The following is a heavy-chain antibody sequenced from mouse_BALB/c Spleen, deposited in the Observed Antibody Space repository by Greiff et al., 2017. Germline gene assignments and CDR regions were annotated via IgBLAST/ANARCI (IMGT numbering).Heavy chain of an antibody. Sequence: EVHLVESGGGLVQPGGSRKLSCAASGFTFSSFGMHWVRQAPEKGLEWVAYISSGSSTIYYADTVKGRFTISRDNPKNTLFLQMTSLRSEDTAMYYCARKTGTVWYFDVWGAGTTVTVSS. CDR2: ISSGSSTI. CDR3: ARKTGTVWYFDV. CDR1: GFTFSSFG. D-gene: IGHD4-1*01. J-gene: IGHJ1*01. V-gene: IGHV5-17*02.